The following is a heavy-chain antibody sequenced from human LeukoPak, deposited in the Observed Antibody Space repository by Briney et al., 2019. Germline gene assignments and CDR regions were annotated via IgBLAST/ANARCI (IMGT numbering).Heavy chain of an antibody. V-gene: IGHV4-30-4*07. CDR1: GGSISSGGYS. Sequence: SETLSLTCAVSGGSISSGGYSWNWIRQPPGKGLEWIGCFYFTGNTYYNPSLKSRLTISLDTSKNQFSLKLSSVTAADTAVYYCARGTTVSTPDFDYWGQGTLVTLSS. CDR2: FYFTGNT. D-gene: IGHD4-11*01. J-gene: IGHJ4*02. CDR3: ARGTTVSTPDFDY.